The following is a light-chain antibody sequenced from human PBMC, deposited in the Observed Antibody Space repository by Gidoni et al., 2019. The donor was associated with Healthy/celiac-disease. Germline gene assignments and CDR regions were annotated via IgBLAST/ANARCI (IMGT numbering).Light chain of an antibody. CDR3: QQSYSTPLT. V-gene: IGKV1-39*01. CDR2: AAS. CDR1: QSISSY. Sequence: DIEMTQYPSSRSASVGDRVTINCRASQSISSYLNWYQQKPGKAPKLLIYAASSLQSGVPSRFSGSGSGTDFTLTISSLQPEDFATYYCQQSYSTPLTFGGGTKVEIK. J-gene: IGKJ4*01.